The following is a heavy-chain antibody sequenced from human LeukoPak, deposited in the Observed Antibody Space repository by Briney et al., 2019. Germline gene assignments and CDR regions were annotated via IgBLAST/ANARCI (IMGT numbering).Heavy chain of an antibody. Sequence: PGGSLRLSCEASGFTFSSYSMNWVRQAPGKGLEWVSYISSSSSTIYYADSVKGRFTISRDNAKNSLYLQMNSLRDEDTAVYYCARDQLEPHYYYYGMDVWGQGTTVTVSS. J-gene: IGHJ6*02. CDR2: ISSSSSTI. CDR1: GFTFSSYS. V-gene: IGHV3-48*02. CDR3: ARDQLEPHYYYYGMDV. D-gene: IGHD1-1*01.